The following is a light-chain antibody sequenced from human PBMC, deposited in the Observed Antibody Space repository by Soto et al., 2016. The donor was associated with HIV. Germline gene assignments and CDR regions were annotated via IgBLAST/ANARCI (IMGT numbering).Light chain of an antibody. J-gene: IGLJ3*02. CDR3: DSRDSSGNQWV. V-gene: IGLV3-19*01. CDR2: GKN. CDR1: SLRSYY. Sequence: SSELTQDPAVSVALGQTVRITCQGDSLRSYYGSWYQQKPGQAPVLVIYGKNSRPSGIPDRFSGSTSGNTASLTITGAQAEDEADYYCDSRDSSGNQWVFGGGTKLTVL.